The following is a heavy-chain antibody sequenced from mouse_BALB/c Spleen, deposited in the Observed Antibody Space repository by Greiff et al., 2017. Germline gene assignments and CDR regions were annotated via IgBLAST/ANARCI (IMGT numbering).Heavy chain of an antibody. Sequence: VQLKESGPELVKPGASVKISCKASGYTFTDYNMHWVKQSHGKSLEWIGYIYPYNGGTGYNQKFKSKATLTVDNSSSTAYMELRSLTSEDSAVYYCARGGYYLYYYAMDYWGQGTSVTVSS. CDR1: GYTFTDYN. D-gene: IGHD2-3*01. CDR3: ARGGYYLYYYAMDY. J-gene: IGHJ4*01. V-gene: IGHV1S29*02. CDR2: IYPYNGGT.